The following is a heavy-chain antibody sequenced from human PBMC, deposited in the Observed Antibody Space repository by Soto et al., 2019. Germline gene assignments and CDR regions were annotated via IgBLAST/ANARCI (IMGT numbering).Heavy chain of an antibody. D-gene: IGHD3-10*01. CDR2: INAGNGST. J-gene: IGHJ4*02. CDR3: AGSVY. Sequence: ASVKVSCKASGYTFTSYAMHWVRQAPGQRLEWMGWINAGNGSTHYADSVKGRFTISRDNSKNTVYLQMSSLRAEDTAVYYCAGSVYWGQGTLVTVSS. V-gene: IGHV1-3*01. CDR1: GYTFTSYA.